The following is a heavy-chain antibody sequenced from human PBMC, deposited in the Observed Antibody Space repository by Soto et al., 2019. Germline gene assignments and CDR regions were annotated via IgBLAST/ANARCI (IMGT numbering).Heavy chain of an antibody. V-gene: IGHV3-21*01. D-gene: IGHD4-17*01. CDR1: GFTFSSYS. J-gene: IGHJ6*02. CDR3: ARTRLDDYGDYGIYYYYGMDV. CDR2: ISSSSSYI. Sequence: GGSLRLSCAASGFTFSSYSMNWVRQAPGKGLEWVSSISSSSSYIYYADSVKGRFTISRDNAKNSLYLQMNSLRAEDTAVYYCARTRLDDYGDYGIYYYYGMDVWGQGTTVTVSS.